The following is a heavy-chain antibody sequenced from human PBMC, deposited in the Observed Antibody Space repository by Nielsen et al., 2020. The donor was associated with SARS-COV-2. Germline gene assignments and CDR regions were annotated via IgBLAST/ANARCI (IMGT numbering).Heavy chain of an antibody. V-gene: IGHV4-34*01. CDR3: ARENVLRYFDWSYYYYGMDV. CDR1: GGSSSGYY. CDR2: VNHSGDT. Sequence: SETLSLTCAVYGGSSSGYYWTWIRQPPGKGLEWIGEVNHSGDTNFNASLQSRVTISVDTSKNQFSLKLSSVTAADTAVYYCARENVLRYFDWSYYYYGMDVWGQGTTVTVSS. D-gene: IGHD3-9*01. J-gene: IGHJ6*02.